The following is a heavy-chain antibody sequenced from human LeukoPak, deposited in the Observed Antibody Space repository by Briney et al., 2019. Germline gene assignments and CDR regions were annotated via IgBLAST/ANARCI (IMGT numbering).Heavy chain of an antibody. Sequence: KPSETLSLTCAVYGVSFSGYYWSWIRQPPGKGLEWIGEVNHSGSTNYNPSLKSRVTISVDTSKNQFSLKLSSVTAADTAVYYCARGYGSGSYHYYHYYGMDVWGKGTTVTVSS. CDR3: ARGYGSGSYHYYHYYGMDV. CDR1: GVSFSGYY. CDR2: VNHSGST. D-gene: IGHD3-10*01. J-gene: IGHJ6*04. V-gene: IGHV4-34*01.